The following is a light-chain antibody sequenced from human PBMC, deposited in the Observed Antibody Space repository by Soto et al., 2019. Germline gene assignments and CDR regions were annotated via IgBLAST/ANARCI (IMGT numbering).Light chain of an antibody. CDR1: HSIIIW. CDR2: GVX. V-gene: IGKV1-5*01. Sequence: DIQMTQSPSTLSASVGDRVTITCRASHSIIIWLAWYXXXXXXAPXXLIYGVXSLQSGVPSRFSGRRSGTDFTLTISSLQPEDFATYYCQQSYSNSWTFGQGTKVDI. J-gene: IGKJ1*01. CDR3: QQSYSNSWT.